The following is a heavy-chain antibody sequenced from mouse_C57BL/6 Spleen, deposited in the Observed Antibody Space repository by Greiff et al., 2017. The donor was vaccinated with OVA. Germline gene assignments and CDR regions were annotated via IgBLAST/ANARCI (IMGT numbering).Heavy chain of an antibody. Sequence: QVQLQQPGAELVRPGSSVKLSCKASGYTFTSYWMDWVKQRPGQGLEWIGNIYPSDSETHYNQKFKDKATLTVDKSSSTACMQLSSLTSEDSAVYYCARKENYYGSSYGDYAMDYWGQGTSVTVSS. CDR3: ARKENYYGSSYGDYAMDY. V-gene: IGHV1-61*01. J-gene: IGHJ4*01. D-gene: IGHD1-1*01. CDR1: GYTFTSYW. CDR2: IYPSDSET.